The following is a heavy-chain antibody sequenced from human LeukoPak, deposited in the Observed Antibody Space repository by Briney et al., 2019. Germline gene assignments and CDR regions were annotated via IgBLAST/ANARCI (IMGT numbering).Heavy chain of an antibody. V-gene: IGHV4-59*01. CDR3: ARGQYSGSWSYYFDY. CDR2: ISYSGST. D-gene: IGHD6-13*01. Sequence: SETLSLTCTVPGGSISSSYGNWRRQPPGKGLEWIGYISYSGSTNYNPSLKSRVTISLDTSKNQFSLQLSSVTAADTAVYYCARGQYSGSWSYYFDYWGQGTVVTASS. J-gene: IGHJ4*02. CDR1: GGSISSSY.